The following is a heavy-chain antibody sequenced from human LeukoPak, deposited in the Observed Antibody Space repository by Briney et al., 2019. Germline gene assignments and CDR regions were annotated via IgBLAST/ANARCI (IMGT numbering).Heavy chain of an antibody. J-gene: IGHJ4*02. CDR1: GGSFSGYY. V-gene: IGHV4-34*01. CDR2: INHSGST. Sequence: PSETLSLTCAVYGGSFSGYYWSWIRQPPGKGLEWIGEINHSGSTNYNPSLKSRVTISVDTSKNQFSLKLSSVTAADTAVYYCARGGKQWLVQTYYFDYWGQGTLVTVSS. CDR3: ARGGKQWLVQTYYFDY. D-gene: IGHD6-19*01.